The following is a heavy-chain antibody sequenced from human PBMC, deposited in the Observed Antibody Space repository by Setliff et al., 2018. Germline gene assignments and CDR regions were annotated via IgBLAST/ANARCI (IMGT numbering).Heavy chain of an antibody. CDR1: GFTFSSYW. J-gene: IGHJ6*03. Sequence: PGGSLRLSCAASGFTFSSYWMHWVRQAPGKGLVWVSRINSDGSSTTYADSVKGRFTISRDNAKNTLYLQMNSLRPEDTAVYYCARDPILDYGSGLMVTAIQGYMDVWGKGTTVTVS. CDR3: ARDPILDYGSGLMVTAIQGYMDV. D-gene: IGHD2-21*02. V-gene: IGHV3-74*01. CDR2: INSDGSST.